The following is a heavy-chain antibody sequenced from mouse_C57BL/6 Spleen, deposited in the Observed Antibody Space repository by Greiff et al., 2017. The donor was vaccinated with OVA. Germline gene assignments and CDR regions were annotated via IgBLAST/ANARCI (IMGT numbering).Heavy chain of an antibody. V-gene: IGHV3-6*01. CDR3: ARGVYYDYDRWYFDV. CDR2: ISYDGSN. CDR1: GYSITSGYY. Sequence: VQLKESGPGLVKPSQSLSLTCSVTGYSITSGYYWNWIRQFPGNKLEWMGYISYDGSNNYNPSLKNRISITRDTSKNQFFLKLNSVTTEDTATYYCARGVYYDYDRWYFDVWGTGTTVTVSS. D-gene: IGHD2-4*01. J-gene: IGHJ1*03.